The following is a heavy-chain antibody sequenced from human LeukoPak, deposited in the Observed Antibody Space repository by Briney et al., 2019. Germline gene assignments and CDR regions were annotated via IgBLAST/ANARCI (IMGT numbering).Heavy chain of an antibody. D-gene: IGHD1-26*01. V-gene: IGHV4-39*01. Sequence: AETLSLTCTVSGGSISSSSYYWGWNRQPPGKGLEWIGSIYYNGNSYYNPYLKSRVTISVDTSKNQVSLKGSSVTAADTAVYYCARNPWEQDYWGQGTLVTVSS. CDR2: IYYNGNS. CDR1: GGSISSSSYY. CDR3: ARNPWEQDY. J-gene: IGHJ4*02.